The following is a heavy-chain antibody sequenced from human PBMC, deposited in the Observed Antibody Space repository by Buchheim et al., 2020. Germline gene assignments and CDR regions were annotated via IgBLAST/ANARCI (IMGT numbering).Heavy chain of an antibody. D-gene: IGHD5-12*01. J-gene: IGHJ4*02. V-gene: IGHV3-30-3*01. CDR1: GFTFSSYA. Sequence: QVQLVESGGGVVQPGRSLRLSCAASGFTFSSYAMHWVRQAPGKGLEWVAVISYDGSNKYYADSVKGRFTISIDNSKNTLSLQMNSLRAEDTAVYYCARDWADIVATSSSQAEGFFDYWGQGTL. CDR2: ISYDGSNK. CDR3: ARDWADIVATSSSQAEGFFDY.